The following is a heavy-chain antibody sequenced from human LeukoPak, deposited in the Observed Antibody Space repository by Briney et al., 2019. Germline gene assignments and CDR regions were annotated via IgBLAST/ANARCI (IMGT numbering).Heavy chain of an antibody. Sequence: GGSLRLSCAASGFTFSDYYMSWIRQAPGKGLEWVSYISSSSSYTNYADSVKGRFTISRDNAKNSLYLQMNSLRAEDTAVFYCARARGYDRYYFDYGGQEPRAPVSP. D-gene: IGHD5-12*01. CDR1: GFTFSDYY. CDR2: ISSSSSYT. V-gene: IGHV3-11*06. J-gene: IGHJ4*02. CDR3: ARARGYDRYYFDY.